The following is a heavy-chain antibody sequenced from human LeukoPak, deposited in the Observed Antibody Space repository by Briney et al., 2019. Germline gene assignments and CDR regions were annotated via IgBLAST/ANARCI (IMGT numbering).Heavy chain of an antibody. CDR1: GGSISAYY. CDR2: IYYGGTT. V-gene: IGHV4-59*08. D-gene: IGHD3-10*01. J-gene: IGHJ6*02. CDR3: ARSGSGSALHYYYYGMDV. Sequence: SETLSLTCSVSGGSISAYYWSWIRQSPGKGLEWIGYIYYGGTTNYNPSLKSRVTISVDTSKNQFSLKLSSVTAADTAVYYCARSGSGSALHYYYYGMDVWGQGTTVTVSS.